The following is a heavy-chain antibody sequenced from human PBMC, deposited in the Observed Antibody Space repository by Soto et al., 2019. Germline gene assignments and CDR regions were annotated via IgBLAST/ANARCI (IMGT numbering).Heavy chain of an antibody. V-gene: IGHV1-69*12. J-gene: IGHJ5*02. CDR2: IIPIFGTA. D-gene: IGHD5-12*01. Sequence: QVQLVQSGAEVKKPGSSVKVSCKASGGTFSSYAISWVRQAPGQGLEWMGGIIPIFGTANYAQKFQGRVTITADEYXSTAYMELSSLRSEDTAVYYCASSGFRGYSGYDEPWGQGTLVTVSS. CDR3: ASSGFRGYSGYDEP. CDR1: GGTFSSYA.